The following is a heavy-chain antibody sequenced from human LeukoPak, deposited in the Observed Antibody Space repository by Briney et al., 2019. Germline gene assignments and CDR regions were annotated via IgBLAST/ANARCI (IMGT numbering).Heavy chain of an antibody. CDR3: ASTGSDDDY. Sequence: PGGSLRLSCAASGFTFSSYAMSWVRQAPGKGLEWVSGISGSGGSTYYADYVKGRFTISRDNSKNTLYLQMNSLRAEDTAVYYCASTGSDDDYGGQGTLVTVSS. V-gene: IGHV3-23*01. CDR1: GFTFSSYA. CDR2: ISGSGGST. J-gene: IGHJ4*02. D-gene: IGHD2-21*01.